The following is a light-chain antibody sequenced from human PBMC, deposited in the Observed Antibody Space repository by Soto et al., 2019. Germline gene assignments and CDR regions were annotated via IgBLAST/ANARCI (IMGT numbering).Light chain of an antibody. CDR3: SSFTGSNYV. Sequence: QSVLTQPDSVSGSPGQSITISCTGTISDVGGYNFVSWYQQYPGKAPKLMICDVSNRPSGVSNRFSGSKSGNTASLTISGLQAEDEADYYCSSFTGSNYVFGTGTKVTVL. V-gene: IGLV2-14*03. J-gene: IGLJ1*01. CDR1: ISDVGGYNF. CDR2: DVS.